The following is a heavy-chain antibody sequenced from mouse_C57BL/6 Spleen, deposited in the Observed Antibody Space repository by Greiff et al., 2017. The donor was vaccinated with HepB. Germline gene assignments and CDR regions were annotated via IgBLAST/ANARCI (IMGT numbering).Heavy chain of an antibody. CDR1: GFNIKDYY. Sequence: VQLQQSGAELVRPGASVKLSCTASGFNIKDYYMHWVKPRPEQGLEWIGRIDPEDGDTEYAPKFQGKATMTADTSSNTAYLQLSSLTSEDTAVYYCTTGYYGSSPSWFAYWGQGTLVTVSA. CDR2: IDPEDGDT. D-gene: IGHD1-1*01. CDR3: TTGYYGSSPSWFAY. V-gene: IGHV14-1*01. J-gene: IGHJ3*01.